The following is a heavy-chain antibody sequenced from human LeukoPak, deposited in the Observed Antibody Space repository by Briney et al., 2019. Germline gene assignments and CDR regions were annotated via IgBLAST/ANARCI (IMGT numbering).Heavy chain of an antibody. D-gene: IGHD2-15*01. CDR3: ARSDCSGVSCYHFDL. V-gene: IGHV4-61*02. Sequence: SQTLSLTCTVSGDSISSGDYYWSWIRQPAGKGLEWIGRISSSGSTNYNPSLKSRVTISVDKSKNQFSLKLGSVTAADTAVYFCARSDCSGVSCYHFDLWGRGTLVTVSS. CDR1: GDSISSGDYY. CDR2: ISSSGST. J-gene: IGHJ2*01.